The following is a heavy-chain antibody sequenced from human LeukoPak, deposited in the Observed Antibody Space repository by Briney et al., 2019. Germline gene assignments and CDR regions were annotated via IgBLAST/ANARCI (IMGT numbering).Heavy chain of an antibody. Sequence: SQTLSLTCTVSGCSISSGDYYWSWIRQPPGKGLEWIGYIYYSGSTYYNPSLKSRVTISVDTSKNQFSLKLSSVTAADTAVYYCARVVPDYYGSGIYYNVYFDYWGQGTLVTVSS. J-gene: IGHJ4*02. CDR1: GCSISSGDYY. D-gene: IGHD3-10*01. V-gene: IGHV4-30-4*01. CDR2: IYYSGST. CDR3: ARVVPDYYGSGIYYNVYFDY.